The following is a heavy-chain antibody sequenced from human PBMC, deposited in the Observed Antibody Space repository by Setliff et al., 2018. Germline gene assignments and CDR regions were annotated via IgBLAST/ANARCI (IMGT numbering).Heavy chain of an antibody. CDR2: IDPDGIGK. CDR1: EFTFNKYW. CDR3: ARDGVYYGMDV. V-gene: IGHV3-7*01. Sequence: GGSLRLSCAASEFTFNKYWMTWVRQAPGKGLEWVANIDPDGIGKYYIDSVRGRFTISRDNAKNTLYLHMNNLRAEDTAVYYCARDGVYYGMDVWGQGTTVTVSS. J-gene: IGHJ6*02.